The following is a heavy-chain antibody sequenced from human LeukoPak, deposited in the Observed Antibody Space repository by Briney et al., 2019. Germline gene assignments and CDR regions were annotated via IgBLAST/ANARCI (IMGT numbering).Heavy chain of an antibody. Sequence: SETLSLTCAVYGGSFSGYYWSWIRQPPGKGLEWIGEINHSGSTNYNPSLKSRVTISVDTSKNQFSLKLSSVTAADAAVYYCARGRRYYYDSSGYWYWGQGTLVTVSS. CDR1: GGSFSGYY. J-gene: IGHJ4*02. CDR3: ARGRRYYYDSSGYWY. D-gene: IGHD3-22*01. CDR2: INHSGST. V-gene: IGHV4-34*01.